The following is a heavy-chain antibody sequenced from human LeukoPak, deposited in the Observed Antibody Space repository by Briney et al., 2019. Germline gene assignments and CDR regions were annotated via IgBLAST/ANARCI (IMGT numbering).Heavy chain of an antibody. Sequence: AGGSLRLSCAASGFTFSSFNMNWVRQAPGKGLEWVSSISSTSSIIWYADSLKGRFTISRENAKNLVFLQMDSLRVEDTAVYYCARYNSVCNDYWCRGTLVIVSS. D-gene: IGHD6-19*01. CDR3: ARYNSVCNDY. CDR1: GFTFSSFN. J-gene: IGHJ4*02. V-gene: IGHV3-21*06. CDR2: ISSTSSII.